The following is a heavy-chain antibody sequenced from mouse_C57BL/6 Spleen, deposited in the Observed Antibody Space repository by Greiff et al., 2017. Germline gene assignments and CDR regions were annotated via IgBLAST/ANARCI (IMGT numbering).Heavy chain of an antibody. V-gene: IGHV1-59*01. CDR3: SRRYYGSDWYFDV. Sequence: QVQLQQPGAELVRPGTSVKLSCKASGYTFTSYWMPWVKQRPGKGLEWIGVIDTSDSYTNYNQKFKGKATLTVDKSSSTAYMQLSSLTSEDAAVYYWSRRYYGSDWYFDVWGTGTTVTVSS. J-gene: IGHJ1*03. D-gene: IGHD1-1*01. CDR2: IDTSDSYT. CDR1: GYTFTSYW.